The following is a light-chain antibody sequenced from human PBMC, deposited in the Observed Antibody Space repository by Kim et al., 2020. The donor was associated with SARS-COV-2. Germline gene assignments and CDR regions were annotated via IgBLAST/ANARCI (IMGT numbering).Light chain of an antibody. V-gene: IGKV1-39*01. CDR2: KTS. CDR3: QQSYSFPRT. Sequence: ASVGDRVTITCRASQSVSGWLNWYQQKPGRAPHLLVYKTSTLQTGVPPRFSGSGSGADFTLTISSLQPEDFAAYYCQQSYSFPRTFGQGTKVDIK. CDR1: QSVSGW. J-gene: IGKJ1*01.